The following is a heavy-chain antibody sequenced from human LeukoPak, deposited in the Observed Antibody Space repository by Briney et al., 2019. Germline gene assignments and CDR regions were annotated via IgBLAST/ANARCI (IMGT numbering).Heavy chain of an antibody. Sequence: ASVKVSCKASGYTFTSYYMHWVRQAPGQGLEWMGIINPSGGSTSYAQKFQGRVTMTRDTPTSTVYMELSSLRSEDTAVYCCARCSGGSRRYNDAFDIWGQGTMVTVSS. CDR1: GYTFTSYY. D-gene: IGHD2-15*01. V-gene: IGHV1-46*03. J-gene: IGHJ3*02. CDR3: ARCSGGSRRYNDAFDI. CDR2: INPSGGST.